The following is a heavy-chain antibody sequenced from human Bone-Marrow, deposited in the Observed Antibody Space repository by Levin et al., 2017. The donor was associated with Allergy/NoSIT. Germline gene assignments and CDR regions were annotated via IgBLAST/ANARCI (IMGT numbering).Heavy chain of an antibody. Sequence: GGSLRLSCEASGFIFGRHAMNWVRQAPGEGLKWVSSVSGDGGTTYYADPVKGRFTISRDNSKNTVHLQMNSLRDEDTGLYFWVKDQTGDFFWYCDLWGRGTPVSVSS. J-gene: IGHJ2*01. CDR1: GFIFGRHA. D-gene: IGHD3-3*01. V-gene: IGHV3-23*01. CDR3: VKDQTGDFFWYCDL. CDR2: VSGDGGTT.